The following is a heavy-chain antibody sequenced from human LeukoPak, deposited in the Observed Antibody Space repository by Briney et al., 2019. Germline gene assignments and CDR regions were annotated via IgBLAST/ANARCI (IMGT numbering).Heavy chain of an antibody. D-gene: IGHD6-19*01. CDR1: GGTFSSYA. CDR3: AREQPDSSGWFYFDY. Sequence: SVKVSCKASGGTFSSYAISWVRQAPGQGLEWMGRIIPILGIANYAQKFQGRDTITADKSTSTAYMELSSLRSEDTAVYYCAREQPDSSGWFYFDYWGQGTLVTVSS. CDR2: IIPILGIA. J-gene: IGHJ4*02. V-gene: IGHV1-69*04.